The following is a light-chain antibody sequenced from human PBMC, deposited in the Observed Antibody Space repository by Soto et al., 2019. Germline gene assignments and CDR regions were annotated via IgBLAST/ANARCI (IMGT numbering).Light chain of an antibody. V-gene: IGKV4-1*01. J-gene: IGKJ1*01. CDR3: QQYYSTPPT. CDR1: QSVLYSSNNKNY. Sequence: DIVMTQSPDSLAVSLGERATINCKSSQSVLYSSNNKNYLAWYQQKPGQPPKLLIYWASTRESGVPDRFSGSGSGTAFTLTISSLQAADVAVYYCQQYYSTPPTFGQGTKVEIK. CDR2: WAS.